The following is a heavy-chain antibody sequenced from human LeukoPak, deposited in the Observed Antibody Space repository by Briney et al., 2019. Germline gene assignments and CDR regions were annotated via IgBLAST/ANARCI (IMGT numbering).Heavy chain of an antibody. D-gene: IGHD3-10*01. CDR3: ARLGLWFGELSPFDY. J-gene: IGHJ4*02. Sequence: PSETLSLTCTVSGGSISSYYWSWIRQPPGKGLEWIGYIYYSGSTNYNPSLKSRVTISVDTSKNQFSLKLSSVTAADTAVYYCARLGLWFGELSPFDYWGQGTLVTVSS. CDR1: GGSISSYY. CDR2: IYYSGST. V-gene: IGHV4-59*08.